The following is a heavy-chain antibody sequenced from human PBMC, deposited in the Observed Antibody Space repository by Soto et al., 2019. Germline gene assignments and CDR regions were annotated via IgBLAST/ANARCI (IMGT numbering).Heavy chain of an antibody. CDR3: ARGDSGRVFYGMDV. D-gene: IGHD1-26*01. CDR2: ISAYNGDT. CDR1: GYTFTSYH. V-gene: IGHV1-18*01. Sequence: ASVKVSCKASGYTFTSYHITLVRQAPGQGLEWMGWISAYNGDTNYAQNLQGRVTMTTDTSTSTAYMELRSLRSDDTAVYYCARGDSGRVFYGMDVWGQGTAVTVSS. J-gene: IGHJ6*02.